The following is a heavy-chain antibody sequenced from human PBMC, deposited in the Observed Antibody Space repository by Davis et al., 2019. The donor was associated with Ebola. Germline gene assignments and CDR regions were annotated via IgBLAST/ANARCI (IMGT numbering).Heavy chain of an antibody. CDR2: IYDSGRT. J-gene: IGHJ4*02. CDR3: VRFGRGAY. V-gene: IGHV4-59*01. CDR1: GFTFKNAW. D-gene: IGHD3-16*01. Sequence: PGGSLRLSCVGSGFTFKNAWLSWVRQAPGKGLEWVGIIYDSGRTNYNPSLKSRVTISADTSKNQFSLNLRSVTAADTAVYYCVRFGRGAYWGQGTLVTVSS.